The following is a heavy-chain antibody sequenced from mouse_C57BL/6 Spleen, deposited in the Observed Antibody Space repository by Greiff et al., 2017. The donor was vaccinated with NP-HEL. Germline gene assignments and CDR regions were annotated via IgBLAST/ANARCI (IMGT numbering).Heavy chain of an antibody. CDR1: GYTFTSYW. CDR2: IDPSDSET. CDR3: ARGYYGNPAWFAY. D-gene: IGHD2-1*01. V-gene: IGHV1-52*01. Sequence: QVQLKQSGAELVRPGSSVKLSCKASGYTFTSYWMHWVKQRPIQGLEWIGNIDPSDSETHYNQKFKDKATLTVDKSSSTAYMQLSSLTSEDSAVYYCARGYYGNPAWFAYWGQGTLVTVSA. J-gene: IGHJ3*01.